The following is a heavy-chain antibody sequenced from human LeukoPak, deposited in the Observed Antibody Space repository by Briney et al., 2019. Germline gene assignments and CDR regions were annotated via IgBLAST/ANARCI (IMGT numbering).Heavy chain of an antibody. CDR2: ISAYNGNT. Sequence: GASVKVSCKASGYTFTSYYMHCVRQAPGQGLEWMGWISAYNGNTNYAQKLQGRVTMTTDTSTSTAYMELRSLRSDDTAVYYCARDYPLIPPPRIAAAGTDYWGQGTLVTVSS. J-gene: IGHJ4*02. CDR3: ARDYPLIPPPRIAAAGTDY. V-gene: IGHV1-18*04. CDR1: GYTFTSYY. D-gene: IGHD6-13*01.